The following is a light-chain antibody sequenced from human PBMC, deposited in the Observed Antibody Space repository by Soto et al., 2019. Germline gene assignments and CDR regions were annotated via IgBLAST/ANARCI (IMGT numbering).Light chain of an antibody. Sequence: IQMTQSPSSLSASVGDRVTITCRASQSISSYLNWYQQKPGKAPNLLIYAASSLQSGVPSRFSGSGSGTDFTLTISSLQPEDFATYYCQQSYSTPRTFGQGTKVEIK. CDR1: QSISSY. CDR3: QQSYSTPRT. V-gene: IGKV1-39*01. CDR2: AAS. J-gene: IGKJ1*01.